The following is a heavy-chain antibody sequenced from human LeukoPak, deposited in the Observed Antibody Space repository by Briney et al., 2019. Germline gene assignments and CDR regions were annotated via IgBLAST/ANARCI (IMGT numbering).Heavy chain of an antibody. CDR1: GGSISSYY. V-gene: IGHV4-59*01. J-gene: IGHJ6*02. CDR3: ARARLSRKGMDV. D-gene: IGHD4/OR15-4a*01. CDR2: IYYSGST. Sequence: SETLSLTCTVSGGSISSYYWSWIRQPPGKGLEWIGYIYYSGSTNYNPSLKSRVTISVDTSKNQFSLKLSSVTAAGTAVYYCARARLSRKGMDVWGQGTTVTVSS.